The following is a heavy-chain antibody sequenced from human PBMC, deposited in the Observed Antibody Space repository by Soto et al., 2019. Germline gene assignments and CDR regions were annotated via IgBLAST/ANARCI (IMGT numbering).Heavy chain of an antibody. CDR1: GGSISSYY. Sequence: QVQLQESGPGLVKPSETLSLTCTVSGGSISSYYWSWIRQPPGKGLEWIGYIHYSGSTNYNPSLKIRVTISVDTSKNQYSLKLSSVTAADTGVYYCVRDRNWEGYYGMDVWGQGTTVTVSS. CDR2: IHYSGST. D-gene: IGHD7-27*01. J-gene: IGHJ6*02. CDR3: VRDRNWEGYYGMDV. V-gene: IGHV4-59*01.